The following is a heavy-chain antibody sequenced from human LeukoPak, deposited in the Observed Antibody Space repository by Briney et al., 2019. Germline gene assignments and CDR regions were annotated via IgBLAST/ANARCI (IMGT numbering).Heavy chain of an antibody. CDR1: GFTFSSYA. D-gene: IGHD3-22*01. V-gene: IGHV3-23*01. Sequence: GGSLRLSCAASGFTFSSYAMSWVRQAPGGGRGWVSFISPRGDRKSHADSVEGRFTISRDNTRNTLYLQMHSLRDEDTGVYYCAIMHGYYDGSGFWVQWGQGTLVTVSS. CDR2: ISPRGDRK. CDR3: AIMHGYYDGSGFWVQ. J-gene: IGHJ4*02.